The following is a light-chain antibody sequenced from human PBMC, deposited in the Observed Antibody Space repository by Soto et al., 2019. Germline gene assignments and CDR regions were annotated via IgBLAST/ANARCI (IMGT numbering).Light chain of an antibody. J-gene: IGLJ1*01. Sequence: QSVLAQPPSVSGAPGQKVTISCTGSSSNIGAGHDLHWYQQLPGTAPKLLLYGNINRPSGVPDRFSGSKSGTSASLAITGLQAEDEADYYCQSYDSSLSAYVFGTGTKVTV. V-gene: IGLV1-40*01. CDR2: GNI. CDR1: SSNIGAGHD. CDR3: QSYDSSLSAYV.